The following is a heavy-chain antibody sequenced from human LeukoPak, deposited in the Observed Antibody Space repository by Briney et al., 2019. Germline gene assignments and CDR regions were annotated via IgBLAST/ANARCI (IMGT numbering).Heavy chain of an antibody. CDR3: ARGMSYYDSSGYYYFDY. D-gene: IGHD3-22*01. CDR1: GFTVSSNY. V-gene: IGHV3-53*01. Sequence: GGSLRLSCAASGFTVSSNYMSWVRQAPGKGLEWVSVIYSGGSTYYADSVKGRFTISRDNSKNTLYLQMNSLRAEDTAVYYCARGMSYYDSSGYYYFDYWGQGTLVTVSS. J-gene: IGHJ4*02. CDR2: IYSGGST.